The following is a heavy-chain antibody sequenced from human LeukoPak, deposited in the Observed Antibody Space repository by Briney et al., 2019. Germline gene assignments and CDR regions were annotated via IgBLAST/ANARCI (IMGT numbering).Heavy chain of an antibody. D-gene: IGHD4-17*01. Sequence: GGSPRLSCAASGFTFSSYGMHWFRQAPGKGLEWVANIKQDGSEKYYVDSVKGRFTISRDNAKNSLYLQMNSLRAEDTAVYYCARGLHDYGDYDPHRDAFDIWGQGTMVTVSS. CDR1: GFTFSSYG. CDR2: IKQDGSEK. V-gene: IGHV3-7*01. J-gene: IGHJ3*02. CDR3: ARGLHDYGDYDPHRDAFDI.